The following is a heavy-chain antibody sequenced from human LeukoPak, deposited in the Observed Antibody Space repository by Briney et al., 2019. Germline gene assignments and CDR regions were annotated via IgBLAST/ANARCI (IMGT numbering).Heavy chain of an antibody. CDR3: ARGPQTYYYDSSGYYFDY. CDR2: ISSTGSST. J-gene: IGHJ4*02. V-gene: IGHV3-64*01. D-gene: IGHD3-22*01. Sequence: GGSLRLSCAASGFTFRSYAMHWVRQAPGKGLEYVSAISSTGSSTYYANSVKGRFTISRDNSKNTLHLQMGSLRADDMAVYYCARGPQTYYYDSSGYYFDYWGQGTLVTVSS. CDR1: GFTFRSYA.